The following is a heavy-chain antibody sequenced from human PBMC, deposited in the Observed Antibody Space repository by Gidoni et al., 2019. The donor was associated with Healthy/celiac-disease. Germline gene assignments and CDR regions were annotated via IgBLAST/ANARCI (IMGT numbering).Heavy chain of an antibody. D-gene: IGHD2-2*01. CDR2: IIPIFGTA. CDR3: ARGEAVGYQLLSPWYY. V-gene: IGHV1-69*06. Sequence: QVQLVQSGAEVKKPGSSVKVSCKASGGTFSSYAISWVRQAHGQGLEWMGGIIPIFGTANYAQKFQGRVTITADKSTSTAYMELSSLRSEDTAVYYCARGEAVGYQLLSPWYYWGQGTLVTVSS. J-gene: IGHJ4*02. CDR1: GGTFSSYA.